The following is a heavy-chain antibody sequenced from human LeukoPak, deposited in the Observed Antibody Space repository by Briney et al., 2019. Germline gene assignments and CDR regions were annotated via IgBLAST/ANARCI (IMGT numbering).Heavy chain of an antibody. J-gene: IGHJ4*02. V-gene: IGHV1-24*01. CDR2: FDPEDGET. D-gene: IGHD6-13*01. CDR1: GYTLTELS. CDR3: ASTERSSWSTRSMDY. Sequence: ASVKVSCKVSGYTLTELSMHWVRQAPGKGLEWMGGFDPEDGETIYAQKFQGRVTITADESTSTAYMELSSLRSEDTAVYYCASTERSSWSTRSMDYWGQGTLVTVSS.